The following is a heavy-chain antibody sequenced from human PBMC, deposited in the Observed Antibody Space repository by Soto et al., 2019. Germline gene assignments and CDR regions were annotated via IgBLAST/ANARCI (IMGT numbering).Heavy chain of an antibody. J-gene: IGHJ4*02. CDR1: GYTLTELS. CDR2: FDPEDGET. Sequence: GASVKVSCKVSGYTLTELSMHWVRQAPGKGLEWMGGFDPEDGETIYAQKFQGRVTMTEDTSTDTAHVELSSLRSEDTAVYYCATSYSSGWYPFDYWGQGTLVTVSS. V-gene: IGHV1-24*01. CDR3: ATSYSSGWYPFDY. D-gene: IGHD6-19*01.